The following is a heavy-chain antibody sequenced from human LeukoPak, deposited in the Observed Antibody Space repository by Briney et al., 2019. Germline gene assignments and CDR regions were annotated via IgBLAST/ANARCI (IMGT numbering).Heavy chain of an antibody. CDR3: ARVIYSYGLVDY. Sequence: PSETLSLTCAVYGGSFSGYYWSWIRQPPGKGLEWIGEINHSGSTNYNPSLKSRVTISVDTSKNQFSLKLSSVTAADTAVYYCARVIYSYGLVDYWGQGTLVTVSS. D-gene: IGHD5-18*01. J-gene: IGHJ4*02. CDR1: GGSFSGYY. CDR2: INHSGST. V-gene: IGHV4-34*01.